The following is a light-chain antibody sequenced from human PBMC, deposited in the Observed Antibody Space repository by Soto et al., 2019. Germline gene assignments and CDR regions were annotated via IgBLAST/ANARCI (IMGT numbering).Light chain of an antibody. CDR1: QSISSW. CDR3: QQYNSYSWT. V-gene: IGKV1-5*01. CDR2: DAS. J-gene: IGKJ1*01. Sequence: DIQMTQSPSTLSASVGDRVTITCRASQSISSWLAWYEQIPGKAPKLLIYDASSLASGVPSRFSGSGAGTEFTRSISSLQPDDFETDYCQQYNSYSWTFGQGTKVDIK.